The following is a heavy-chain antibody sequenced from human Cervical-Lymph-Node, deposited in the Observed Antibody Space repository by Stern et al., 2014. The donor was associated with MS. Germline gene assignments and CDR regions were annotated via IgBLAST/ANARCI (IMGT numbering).Heavy chain of an antibody. CDR3: VSRKPSDVDNSTWLES. CDR1: GYTFTDYY. D-gene: IGHD6-13*01. J-gene: IGHJ5*02. CDR2: INPNSGDT. V-gene: IGHV1-2*06. Sequence: VQLVQSGAEVKKPGASVKVSCKASGYTFTDYYMHWMRQAPGQGLEWMGRINPNSGDTCYEQEFQGRVTMTRDTSISTAYLELDRLRSDDPAVFYCVSRKPSDVDNSTWLESWGQGTLVSVSS.